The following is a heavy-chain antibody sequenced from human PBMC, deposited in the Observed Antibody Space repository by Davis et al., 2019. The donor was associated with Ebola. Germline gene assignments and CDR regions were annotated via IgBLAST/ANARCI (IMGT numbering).Heavy chain of an antibody. V-gene: IGHV1-18*04. CDR2: ISAYNGNT. Sequence: ASVKVSCKASGYTFTSYGISWVRQAPGQGLEWMGWISAYNGNTNYAQKLQGRVTMTRDTSTSTVYMELSSLRSEDTAVYYCARDLTTSFYYYGMDVWGKGTTVTVSS. D-gene: IGHD4-17*01. J-gene: IGHJ6*04. CDR1: GYTFTSYG. CDR3: ARDLTTSFYYYGMDV.